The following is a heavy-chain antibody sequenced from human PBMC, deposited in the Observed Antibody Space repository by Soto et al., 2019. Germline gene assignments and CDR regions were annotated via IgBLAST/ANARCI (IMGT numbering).Heavy chain of an antibody. J-gene: IGHJ4*02. CDR3: ARGGAYYFDS. CDR1: GASITNFY. V-gene: IGHV4-4*07. Sequence: KSSETLSLTCPVSGASITNFYWSWIRQSASKGLEWIGRIYTRGSTDYNPSLKSRVIMSIDTSKNQVSLTLSSVTAADTAIYYCARGGAYYFDSWGQGILVTVSS. CDR2: IYTRGST. D-gene: IGHD3-16*01.